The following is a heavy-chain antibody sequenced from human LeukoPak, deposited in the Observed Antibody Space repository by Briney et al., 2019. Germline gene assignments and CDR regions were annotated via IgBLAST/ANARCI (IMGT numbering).Heavy chain of an antibody. CDR3: ARDLDYDMGSDYYYGMDV. D-gene: IGHD3-9*01. J-gene: IGHJ6*02. CDR1: GGTFSSYA. CDR2: IIPILGIA. V-gene: IGHV1-69*04. Sequence: SVKVSCKASGGTFSSYAISWVRQAPGQGLEWMGRIIPILGIANYAQKFQGRVTITADKSTSTAYMELSSLRSEDTAVYYCARDLDYDMGSDYYYGMDVWGQGTTVTLSS.